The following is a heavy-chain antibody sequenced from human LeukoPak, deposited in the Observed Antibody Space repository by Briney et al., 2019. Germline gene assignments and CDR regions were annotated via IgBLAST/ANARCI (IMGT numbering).Heavy chain of an antibody. D-gene: IGHD4-11*01. J-gene: IGHJ5*02. V-gene: IGHV3-74*01. Sequence: PGGSLRLSCAASGFTFSRFWMHWVRQVPGEGLVWVSRIEGDGSRSNYADSVKGRFTISRDNAKDTLYLQMNSLRVEDTAVYYCARGGDYSNYNNWFDPWGQGTLVTVSS. CDR3: ARGGDYSNYNNWFDP. CDR2: IEGDGSRS. CDR1: GFTFSRFW.